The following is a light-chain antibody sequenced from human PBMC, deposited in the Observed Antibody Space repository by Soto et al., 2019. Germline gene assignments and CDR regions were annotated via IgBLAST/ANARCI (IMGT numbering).Light chain of an antibody. J-gene: IGKJ1*01. V-gene: IGKV1-5*01. Sequence: IQMTQSPSTLSASVGDRVTITCRASQSVSNWLAWYQQKRGRAPKLLIYSASSLQSGAPSRFSGSGSGTEFSPTISGLQPDDFATYYCQQYHSYSRTFGQGTKVDIK. CDR3: QQYHSYSRT. CDR2: SAS. CDR1: QSVSNW.